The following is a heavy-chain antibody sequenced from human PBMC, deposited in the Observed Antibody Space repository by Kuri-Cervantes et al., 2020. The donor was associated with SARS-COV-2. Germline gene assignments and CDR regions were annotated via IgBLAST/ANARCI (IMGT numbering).Heavy chain of an antibody. V-gene: IGHV3-11*01. Sequence: GGSLRLSCAASGFTFSDYYMSWIRQAPGKGLEWVSYISSSGSTIYYADSLKGRFTISRDNSKNSLYLQMNSLRVEDTALYYCAKDRGDFWYYYMDVWGKGTTVTVSS. J-gene: IGHJ6*03. CDR1: GFTFSDYY. CDR2: ISSSGSTI. CDR3: AKDRGDFWYYYMDV. D-gene: IGHD2-21*02.